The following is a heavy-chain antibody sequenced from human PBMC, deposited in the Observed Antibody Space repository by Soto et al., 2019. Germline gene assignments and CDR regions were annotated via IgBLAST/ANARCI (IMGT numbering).Heavy chain of an antibody. CDR2: ISSSSSTI. D-gene: IGHD2-2*02. CDR3: ARERSSTSCYRFCGMDV. Sequence: GGSLRLSCAASGFTFSSYSMNWVRQAPGKGLEWVSYISSSSSTIYYADSVKGRFTISRDNAKNSLYLQMNSLRAEDTAVYYCARERSSTSCYRFCGMDVWGQGTTLTVSS. CDR1: GFTFSSYS. V-gene: IGHV3-48*01. J-gene: IGHJ6*02.